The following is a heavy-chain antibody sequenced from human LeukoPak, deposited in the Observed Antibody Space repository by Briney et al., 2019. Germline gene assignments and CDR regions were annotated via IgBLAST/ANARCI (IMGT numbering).Heavy chain of an antibody. CDR2: IGAYNSNT. CDR1: GCTFPSYG. J-gene: IGHJ1*01. D-gene: IGHD6-13*01. Sequence: SVKVSCMASGCTFPSYGIRWVRQAGCQELEWMGWIGAYNSNTNYAQRLQGRVTMTTHTSTSTAYIELRSLRSDDTAVYDCARVEGIAACFWGQGNLVTVSS. V-gene: IGHV1-18*01. CDR3: ARVEGIAACF.